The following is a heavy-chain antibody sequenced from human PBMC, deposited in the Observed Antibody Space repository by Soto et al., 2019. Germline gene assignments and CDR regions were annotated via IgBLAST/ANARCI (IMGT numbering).Heavy chain of an antibody. D-gene: IGHD4-17*01. V-gene: IGHV3-30*18. CDR3: AKEPTVTTRSDYYYRMDV. J-gene: IGHJ6*02. CDR2: ISYDGSNK. Sequence: QVQLVESGGGVVQPGRSLRLSCAASGFTFSNYGMHWVRQAPGKGLEWVAVISYDGSNKYYPDSVKGRFTISRDNSKNTXXLQMSSLRAEDTAVYYGAKEPTVTTRSDYYYRMDVWGQGTTVTVSS. CDR1: GFTFSNYG.